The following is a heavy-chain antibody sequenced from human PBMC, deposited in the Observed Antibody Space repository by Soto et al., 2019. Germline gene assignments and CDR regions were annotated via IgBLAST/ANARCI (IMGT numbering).Heavy chain of an antibody. CDR1: GGTFSSYA. CDR3: ASLIAAAGPPHSPRYYYGMDV. CDR2: IIPIFGTA. J-gene: IGHJ6*02. V-gene: IGHV1-69*13. Sequence: ASVKVSCKASGGTFSSYAISWVRQAPGQGLEWMGGIIPIFGTANYAQKFQGRVTITADESTSTAYMELSSLRSEDTAVYYCASLIAAAGPPHSPRYYYGMDVWGQGTTVTVSS. D-gene: IGHD6-13*01.